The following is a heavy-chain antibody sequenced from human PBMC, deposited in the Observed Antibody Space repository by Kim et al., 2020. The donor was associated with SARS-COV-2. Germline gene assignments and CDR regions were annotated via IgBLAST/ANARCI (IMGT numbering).Heavy chain of an antibody. D-gene: IGHD3-10*01. V-gene: IGHV3-48*02. J-gene: IGHJ3*02. CDR3: ASSAGVWFGELSFAFDI. Sequence: VKGRFTISRDNAKNSLYLQMNSLRDEDTAVYYCASSAGVWFGELSFAFDIWGQGTMVTVSS.